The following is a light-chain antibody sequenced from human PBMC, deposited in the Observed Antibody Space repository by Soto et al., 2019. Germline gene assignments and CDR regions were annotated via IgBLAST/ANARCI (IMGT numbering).Light chain of an antibody. CDR2: GTS. CDR1: QSVNSNY. Sequence: EIVLTQSPGTLSLSPGERATLSCTASQSVNSNYLAWYQQKPGQSPRVLMYGTSNRATGIPDRFSGSGSGTDFTLTISRLEPEDFAVYYCQQYDESFRTFGQGTKVEIK. V-gene: IGKV3-20*01. CDR3: QQYDESFRT. J-gene: IGKJ1*01.